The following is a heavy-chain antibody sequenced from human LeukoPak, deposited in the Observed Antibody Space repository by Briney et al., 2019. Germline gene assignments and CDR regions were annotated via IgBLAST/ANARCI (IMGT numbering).Heavy chain of an antibody. CDR3: ARDRAVAGLDY. Sequence: SETLSLTCTVSGGSISSYYWSWIRQPPGKGLEWIGYIYYSGSTNYNPSLKSRVTISVDTSKNQFSLKLSSVTAADTAVYYCARDRAVAGLDYWGQGTLVTASS. CDR2: IYYSGST. D-gene: IGHD6-19*01. J-gene: IGHJ4*02. CDR1: GGSISSYY. V-gene: IGHV4-59*01.